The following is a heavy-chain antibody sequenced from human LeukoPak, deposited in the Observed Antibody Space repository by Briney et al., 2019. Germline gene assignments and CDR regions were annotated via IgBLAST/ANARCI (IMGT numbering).Heavy chain of an antibody. CDR1: GYTFTTYY. CDR3: ARAFTVRSRIDY. D-gene: IGHD4-11*01. J-gene: IGHJ4*02. Sequence: ASVKVSCKASGYTFTTYYMHWVRQAPGQGLEWMGIINPSGGSTTYAQKFQGRVTMTRDTSTSTVYMELSSLRSEDTAVFLCARAFTVRSRIDYWGQGTLVTVSS. CDR2: INPSGGST. V-gene: IGHV1-46*01.